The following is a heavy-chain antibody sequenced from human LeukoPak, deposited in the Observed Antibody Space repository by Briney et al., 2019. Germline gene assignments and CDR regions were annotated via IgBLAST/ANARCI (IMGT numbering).Heavy chain of an antibody. Sequence: SETLSLTCTVSDDSISNYYWTWIRQPPGKGLEWIGYIYYSGNTNYNPSLKSRVTISLDTSKNQFSLKLTSVTAADTAMYYCARRKAKTPNYFDYWGQGALVTVSS. CDR3: ARRKAKTPNYFDY. CDR1: DDSISNYY. J-gene: IGHJ4*02. V-gene: IGHV4-59*08. CDR2: IYYSGNT.